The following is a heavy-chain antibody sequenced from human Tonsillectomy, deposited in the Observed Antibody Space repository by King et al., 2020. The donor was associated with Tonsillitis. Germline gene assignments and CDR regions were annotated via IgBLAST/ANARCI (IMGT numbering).Heavy chain of an antibody. V-gene: IGHV4-39*01. CDR3: ARRPYCSSSSCYAVLLQGYFDY. D-gene: IGHD2-2*01. J-gene: IGHJ4*02. Sequence: QLQESGPGLVKASETLSLTCTVSGGSISSSSYYWGWIRQPPGQGLEWIGNIYYTGRTYYNPSLKSRVTISVDTSKNQFSLKLSSVTAADTAVYYCARRPYCSSSSCYAVLLQGYFDYWGQGTLVIVSS. CDR2: IYYTGRT. CDR1: GGSISSSSYY.